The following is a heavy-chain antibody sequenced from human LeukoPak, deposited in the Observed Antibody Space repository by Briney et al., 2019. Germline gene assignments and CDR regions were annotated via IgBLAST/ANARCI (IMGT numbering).Heavy chain of an antibody. J-gene: IGHJ1*01. CDR3: VRDMVHSGYFEY. CDR2: TNPSGGTT. Sequence: ASVKVSCKASGYTFTTFFMHWVRQAPGQGLEWMGITNPSGGTTTYAQKFQGRVSLTRDMSTSTVYMELSSLTSEDTAVYYCVRDMVHSGYFEYWGQGTLVTVSS. CDR1: GYTFTTFF. D-gene: IGHD3-10*01. V-gene: IGHV1-46*01.